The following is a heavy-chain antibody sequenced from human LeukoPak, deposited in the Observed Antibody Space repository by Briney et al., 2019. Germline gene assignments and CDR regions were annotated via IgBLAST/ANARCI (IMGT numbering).Heavy chain of an antibody. CDR3: ARLSYSSGSIDY. J-gene: IGHJ4*02. Sequence: SETLSLTCTVSSGSISSSSYYWGWIRQPPGKGLEWIGSIYYSGSTYYNPSLKSRVTISVDTSKNQFSLKLSSVTAADTAVYYCARLSYSSGSIDYWGQGTLVTVSS. CDR2: IYYSGST. D-gene: IGHD6-19*01. V-gene: IGHV4-39*01. CDR1: SGSISSSSYY.